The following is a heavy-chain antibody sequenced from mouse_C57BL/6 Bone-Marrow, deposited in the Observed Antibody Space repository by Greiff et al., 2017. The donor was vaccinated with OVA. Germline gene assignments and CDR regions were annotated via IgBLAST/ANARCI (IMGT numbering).Heavy chain of an antibody. CDR3: ARRNRAWFAY. J-gene: IGHJ3*01. CDR2: IDPSDSYT. CDR1: GYTFTSYW. Sequence: QVQLQQPGAELVRPGTSVKLSCKASGYTFTSYWMHWVKQRPGQGLEWIGVIDPSDSYTNYNQKFKGKATLNVDTSSSTAYMQLSSLTSEDSAVYYCARRNRAWFAYWGQGTLVTVSA. V-gene: IGHV1-59*01.